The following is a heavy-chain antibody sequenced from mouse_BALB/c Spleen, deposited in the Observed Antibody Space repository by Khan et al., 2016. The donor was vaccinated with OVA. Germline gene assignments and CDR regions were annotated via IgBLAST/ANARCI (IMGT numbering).Heavy chain of an antibody. CDR1: GYSFTLYY. CDR2: VNPNTDNI. D-gene: IGHD2-14*01. Sequence: VQLKESGPDLVKPGASVKISCKASGYSFTLYYMSWVKQSPGKSLEWIGRVNPNTDNINYNQEFKGQAILTVDKSSNTAYMELRRLTSEASAVYFCGRGYDFFASWGQGTLVTVSA. J-gene: IGHJ3*01. CDR3: GRGYDFFAS. V-gene: IGHV1-26*01.